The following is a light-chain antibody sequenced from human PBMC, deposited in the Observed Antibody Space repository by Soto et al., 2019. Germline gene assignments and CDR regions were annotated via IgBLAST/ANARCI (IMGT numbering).Light chain of an antibody. V-gene: IGKV3-20*01. CDR2: GTS. J-gene: IGKJ3*01. CDR1: QSVSSKY. CDR3: QQYGRSHFT. Sequence: IVLSQSPCTLSLSPGERATLSCRASQSVSSKYLAWYQQKPGQAPRVLIYGTSIRASGVPERFSGGGSGTDFTLTITSLEPEDFAVYYCQQYGRSHFTFGPGTKVDIK.